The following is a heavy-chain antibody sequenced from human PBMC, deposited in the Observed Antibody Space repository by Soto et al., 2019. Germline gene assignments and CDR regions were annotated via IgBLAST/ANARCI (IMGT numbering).Heavy chain of an antibody. CDR1: GGSISSYY. J-gene: IGHJ5*02. CDR2: VYYTGST. D-gene: IGHD3-3*01. V-gene: IGHV4-59*01. CDR3: ARMETDFWTKGFDP. Sequence: ETLSLTCTVSGGSISSYYWNWIRQPPGMGLEWIGYVYYTGSTSYNPSLKSRVTISVDTSKNQLSLKLSSVTAADTAVYYCARMETDFWTKGFDPWGQGTMVTVYS.